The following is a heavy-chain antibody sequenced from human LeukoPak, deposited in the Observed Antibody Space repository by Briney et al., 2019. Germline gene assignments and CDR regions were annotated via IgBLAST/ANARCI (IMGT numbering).Heavy chain of an antibody. CDR2: IYHSGST. J-gene: IGHJ4*02. Sequence: PSETLSLTCTVSGYSISSGYYWGWIRQPPGKGLEWIGSIYHSGSTYYNPSLKSRVTISVDTSKNQFSLKLSSVTAADTAVYYCAREVQQLRTGYYFDYWGQGTLVTVSS. V-gene: IGHV4-38-2*02. D-gene: IGHD6-13*01. CDR3: AREVQQLRTGYYFDY. CDR1: GYSISSGYY.